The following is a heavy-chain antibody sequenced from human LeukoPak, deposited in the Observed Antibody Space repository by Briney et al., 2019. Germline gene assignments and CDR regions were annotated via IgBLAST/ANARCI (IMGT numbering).Heavy chain of an antibody. Sequence: SSETLSLTCTVSGGSISNYYWSWIRQPPGKGLEWIGYIYYSGSTNYNPSLKSRVTISVDTSKNQFSLKLSSVTAAGTAVYYCARLPGYCGGDCYSDYWGQGTLVTVSS. D-gene: IGHD2-21*02. J-gene: IGHJ4*02. CDR1: GGSISNYY. CDR2: IYYSGST. CDR3: ARLPGYCGGDCYSDY. V-gene: IGHV4-59*08.